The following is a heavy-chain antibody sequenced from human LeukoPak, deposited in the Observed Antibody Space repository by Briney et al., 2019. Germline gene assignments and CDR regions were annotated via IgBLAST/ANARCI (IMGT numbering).Heavy chain of an antibody. CDR1: GFTFSSYS. V-gene: IGHV3-21*01. Sequence: GGSLRLSCAASGFTFSSYSMNWVRQAPGKGLEWVSSISSSSSHIYYADSVKGRFTISRDNAKNSLYLQMNSLRAEDTAVYYCARDYGATYYYDSSGPDFFDYWGQGTLVTVSS. CDR3: ARDYGATYYYDSSGPDFFDY. D-gene: IGHD3-22*01. CDR2: ISSSSSHI. J-gene: IGHJ4*02.